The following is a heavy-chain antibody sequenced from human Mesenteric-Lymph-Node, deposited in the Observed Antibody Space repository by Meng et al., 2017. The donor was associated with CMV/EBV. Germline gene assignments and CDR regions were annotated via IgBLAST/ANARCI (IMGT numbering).Heavy chain of an antibody. CDR2: VTTYSGIT. CDR3: ARYYDSSGLYYEDFDY. CDR1: GYPFTTYG. V-gene: IGHV1-18*01. J-gene: IGHJ4*02. Sequence: ASVKVSCKASGYPFTTYGITWVRQAPGQGPEWMGWVTTYSGITNYAQKFQGRVTMTTETSTSTVYMELRSLRSDDTAVYYCARYYDSSGLYYEDFDYWGQGTPVTVSS. D-gene: IGHD3-22*01.